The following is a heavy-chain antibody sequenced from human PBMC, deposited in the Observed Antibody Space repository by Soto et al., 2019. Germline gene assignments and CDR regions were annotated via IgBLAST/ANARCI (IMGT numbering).Heavy chain of an antibody. CDR2: ISAFLGKT. V-gene: IGHV1-18*01. J-gene: IGHJ6*03. Sequence: ASVKVSCKASGYTFTSYSISWVRQAPGQGLEWMGRISAFLGKTNYAQKFQGRVTMTTDTSTSTAYMELRSLRSDDTAVYYCAWENTRSYSGAGFPYYYMDVWGKGTTVTVSS. D-gene: IGHD6-13*01. CDR3: AWENTRSYSGAGFPYYYMDV. CDR1: GYTFTSYS.